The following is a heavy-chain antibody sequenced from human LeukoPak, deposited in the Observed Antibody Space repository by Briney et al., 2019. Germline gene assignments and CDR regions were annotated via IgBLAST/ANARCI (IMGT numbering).Heavy chain of an antibody. J-gene: IGHJ3*02. V-gene: IGHV1-69*04. Sequence: SVKVSCKASGGTFSSYAIGWVRQAPGQGLEWMGRIIPILGIANYAQKFQGRVTITADKSTSTAYMELSSLRSEDTAVYYCARRYCSSTSCYITTAFDIWGQGTMVTVSS. CDR1: GGTFSSYA. CDR2: IIPILGIA. D-gene: IGHD2-2*02. CDR3: ARRYCSSTSCYITTAFDI.